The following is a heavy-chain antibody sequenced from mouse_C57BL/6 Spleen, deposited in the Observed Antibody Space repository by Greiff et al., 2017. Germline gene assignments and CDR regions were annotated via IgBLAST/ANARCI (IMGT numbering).Heavy chain of an antibody. CDR2: IYPSDSET. D-gene: IGHD1-1*01. CDR1: GYTFTSYW. V-gene: IGHV1-61*01. Sequence: QVQLQQSGAELVRPGSSVKLSCKASGYTFTSYWMDWVKQRPGQGLEWIGNIYPSDSETHYNQKFKDKATLTVDKSSSTAYMQLSSLTSEDSAVYYCARGGFITTDRGYCDGWGTGTTVTVSS. J-gene: IGHJ1*03. CDR3: ARGGFITTDRGYCDG.